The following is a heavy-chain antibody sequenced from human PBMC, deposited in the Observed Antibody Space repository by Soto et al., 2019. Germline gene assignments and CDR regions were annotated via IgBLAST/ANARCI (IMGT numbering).Heavy chain of an antibody. CDR2: IYYSGST. D-gene: IGHD6-6*01. J-gene: IGHJ3*02. Sequence: SETLSLTCTVSGGSISSSSYYWGWIRQPPGKGLEWIGSIYYSGSTYYNPSLKSRVTISVDTSKNQFSLKLSSVTAADTAVYYCARSPSELVDAFDIWGQGTMVTVSS. CDR1: GGSISSSSYY. V-gene: IGHV4-39*01. CDR3: ARSPSELVDAFDI.